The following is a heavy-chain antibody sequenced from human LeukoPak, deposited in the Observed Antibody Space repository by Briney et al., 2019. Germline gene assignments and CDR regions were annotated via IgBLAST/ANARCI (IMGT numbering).Heavy chain of an antibody. V-gene: IGHV7-4-1*02. CDR2: INTNTGNP. Sequence: ASVKVSCKASGYTFTSYGISWVRQAPGQGLEWMGWINTNTGNPTYAQGFTGRFVFSLDTSVSTAYLQISSLKAEDTAVYYCARDQTGRWLQLQDYWGQGTLVTVSS. D-gene: IGHD5-24*01. CDR3: ARDQTGRWLQLQDY. J-gene: IGHJ4*02. CDR1: GYTFTSYG.